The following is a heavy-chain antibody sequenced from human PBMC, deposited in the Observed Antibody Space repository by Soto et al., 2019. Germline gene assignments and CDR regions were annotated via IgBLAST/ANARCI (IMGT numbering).Heavy chain of an antibody. CDR1: GYTFTSYA. CDR3: ARDLGFPTWLDP. V-gene: IGHV1-3*01. J-gene: IGHJ5*02. D-gene: IGHD3-16*01. Sequence: ASVKVSCKASGYTFTSYAMHWVRQAPGQRLEWMGWINAGNGNTKYSQKFQGRVTITRDTSASTAYMELSSLRSEDTAVYYCARDLGFPTWLDPWGQGTLVTVSS. CDR2: INAGNGNT.